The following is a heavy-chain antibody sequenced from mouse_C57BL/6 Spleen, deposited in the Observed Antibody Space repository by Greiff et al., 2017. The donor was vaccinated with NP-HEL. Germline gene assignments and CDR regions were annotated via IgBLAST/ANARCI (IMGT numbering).Heavy chain of an antibody. V-gene: IGHV1-54*01. Sequence: QVQLQQSGAELVRPGTSVKVSCKASGYAFTNYLIEWVKQRPGQGLEWIGVINPGSGGTNYNEKFKGKATLTADKSSSTAYMQLSSLTSEDSAVYFCAREDTTVVRGFAYWGQGTLVTVSA. CDR2: INPGSGGT. D-gene: IGHD1-1*01. CDR1: GYAFTNYL. J-gene: IGHJ3*01. CDR3: AREDTTVVRGFAY.